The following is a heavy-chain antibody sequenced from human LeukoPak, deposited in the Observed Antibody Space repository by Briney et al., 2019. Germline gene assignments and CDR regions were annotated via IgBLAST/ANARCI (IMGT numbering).Heavy chain of an antibody. J-gene: IGHJ4*02. Sequence: PGGSPRLSCAASGFTFSSAWLSWVRQAPGKGLEWVGRIKSKTDGGTTDYAAPVKGRFTISRDDSKNKLFLQMNSLKTADTAVYYCTTEGYCSGGNCYSYDNWGQGTLVTVSS. V-gene: IGHV3-15*01. CDR2: IKSKTDGGTT. D-gene: IGHD2-15*01. CDR1: GFTFSSAW. CDR3: TTEGYCSGGNCYSYDN.